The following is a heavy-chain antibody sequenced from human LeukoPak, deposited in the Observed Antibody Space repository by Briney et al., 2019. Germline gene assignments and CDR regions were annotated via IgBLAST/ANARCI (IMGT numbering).Heavy chain of an antibody. D-gene: IGHD3-16*01. J-gene: IGHJ4*02. CDR1: GFTFSEYD. V-gene: IGHV3-21*01. Sequence: GGSLRLSCSASGFTFSEYDMNWVRQAPGKGLEWVSSISGLSSYTYYGESVKGRFSISRDNAKNSLYLQMNSLGAEDTATYYCGRAFPPLRTSSAGDLWGQGILVTVSS. CDR2: ISGLSSYT. CDR3: GRAFPPLRTSSAGDL.